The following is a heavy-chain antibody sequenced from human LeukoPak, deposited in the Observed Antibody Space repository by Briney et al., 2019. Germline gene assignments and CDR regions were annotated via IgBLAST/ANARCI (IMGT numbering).Heavy chain of an antibody. CDR1: GYTFTSYG. CDR2: ISAYNGNT. D-gene: IGHD3-10*01. CDR3: AREAGSLGYYGSGSSRFDY. Sequence: GASVKVSCKASGYTFTSYGISWVRQAPGQGLEWMGWISAYNGNTNYAQKLQGRVTMTTDTSTSTAYMELRSLRSDDTAVYYCAREAGSLGYYGSGSSRFDYWGQGTLVTVSS. J-gene: IGHJ4*02. V-gene: IGHV1-18*01.